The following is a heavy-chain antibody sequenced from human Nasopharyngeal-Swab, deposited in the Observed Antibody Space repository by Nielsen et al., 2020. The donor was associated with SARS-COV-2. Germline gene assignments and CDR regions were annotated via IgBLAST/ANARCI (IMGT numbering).Heavy chain of an antibody. CDR3: ARLYDYVWGSYRYTSVVGAFDI. Sequence: SETLSLTCTVSGGSISRSSYYWGWIRQPPGKGLEWIGSIYYSGSIYYNPSLKSRVTISVDTSKNQFSLKLSSVTAADTAVYYCARLYDYVWGSYRYTSVVGAFDIWGQGTMVTVSS. CDR2: IYYSGSI. J-gene: IGHJ3*02. V-gene: IGHV4-39*01. D-gene: IGHD3-16*02. CDR1: GGSISRSSYY.